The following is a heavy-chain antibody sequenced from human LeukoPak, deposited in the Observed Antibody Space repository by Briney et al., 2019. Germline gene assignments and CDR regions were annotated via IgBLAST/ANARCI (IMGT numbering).Heavy chain of an antibody. CDR2: IYYSGST. CDR1: GGSISGYY. J-gene: IGHJ6*02. Sequence: SETLSLTCTVSGGSISGYYWTWIRQPPGKGLEWIGYIYYSGSTNYNPSLKSRVTISVDTSKNQFSLKLSSVTAADTAVYYCASSYYYDSSGYYGGDYYYGMDVWGQGTTVTVSS. CDR3: ASSYYYDSSGYYGGDYYYGMDV. D-gene: IGHD3-22*01. V-gene: IGHV4-59*08.